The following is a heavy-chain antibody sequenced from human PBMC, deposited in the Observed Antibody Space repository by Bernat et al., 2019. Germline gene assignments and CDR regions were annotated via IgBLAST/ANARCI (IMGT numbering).Heavy chain of an antibody. CDR1: GFTFSSYA. Sequence: QVQLVESGGGVVQPGRSLRLSCAASGFTFSSYAMHWVRQAPGKGLEWVAVISYDGSNKYYADSVKVRFTISRDNSKNTLYLQMNSLRAEDTAVYYCARASSGWSKTGLDAFDIWGQGTMVTVSS. V-gene: IGHV3-30-3*01. D-gene: IGHD6-19*01. CDR3: ARASSGWSKTGLDAFDI. CDR2: ISYDGSNK. J-gene: IGHJ3*02.